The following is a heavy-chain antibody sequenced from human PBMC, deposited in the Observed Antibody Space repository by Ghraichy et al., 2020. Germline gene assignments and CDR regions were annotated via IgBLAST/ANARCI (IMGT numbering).Heavy chain of an antibody. CDR1: GFTFSSYA. CDR2: ISGSGGST. D-gene: IGHD6-6*01. CDR3: AKDGASSSSLMDV. J-gene: IGHJ6*02. Sequence: GESLNISCAASGFTFSSYAMSWVRQAPGKGLEWVSAISGSGGSTYYADSVKGRFTISRDNSKNTLYLQMNSLRAEDTAVYYCAKDGASSSSLMDVWGQGTTVTVSS. V-gene: IGHV3-23*01.